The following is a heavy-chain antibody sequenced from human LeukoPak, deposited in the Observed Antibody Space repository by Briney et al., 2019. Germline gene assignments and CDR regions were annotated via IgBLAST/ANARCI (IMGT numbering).Heavy chain of an antibody. CDR3: AAAAGYRREAY. D-gene: IGHD6-13*01. CDR1: GGSISGSSYY. V-gene: IGHV4-61*05. CDR2: IYYSGST. J-gene: IGHJ4*02. Sequence: SETLSLTCTVSGGSISGSSYYWGWIRQPPGKGLEWIGYIYYSGSTNYNPSLKSRVTISVDTSKNQFSLKLSSVTAADTAVYYCAAAAGYRREAYWGQGTLVTVSS.